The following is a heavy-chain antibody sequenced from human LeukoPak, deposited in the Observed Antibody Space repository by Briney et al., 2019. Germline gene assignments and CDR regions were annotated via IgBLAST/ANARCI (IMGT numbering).Heavy chain of an antibody. CDR3: ARGHEYCSSTSCYTNWFDP. Sequence: PSETLSLTCIVSDGSISSTTYKWGWIRQSPATGLEWIGSIYYSGSTDYNPSLKTRVTMSVDTSKNQFSLKLSSVTAADTAVYYCARGHEYCSSTSCYTNWFDPWGQGTLVTVSS. CDR2: IYYSGST. CDR1: DGSISSTTYK. D-gene: IGHD2-2*01. V-gene: IGHV4-39*01. J-gene: IGHJ5*02.